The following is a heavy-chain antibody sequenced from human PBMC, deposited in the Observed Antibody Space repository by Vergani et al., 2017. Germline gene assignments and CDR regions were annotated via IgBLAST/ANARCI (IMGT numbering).Heavy chain of an antibody. CDR2: INPSGGST. V-gene: IGHV1-46*03. CDR1: GYTFTNYY. CDR3: ARPHGDILPPDPRRLDY. J-gene: IGHJ4*02. Sequence: QVLLVQPGAEVKKPGASVRVSCKTSGYTFTNYYIHWVRQAPGQGLEWMGIINPSGGSTTYAQQFRGRLTMTRDTSTSTVYMDLSNLRSEDTAVYYCARPHGDILPPDPRRLDYWGQGTLVTVSS.